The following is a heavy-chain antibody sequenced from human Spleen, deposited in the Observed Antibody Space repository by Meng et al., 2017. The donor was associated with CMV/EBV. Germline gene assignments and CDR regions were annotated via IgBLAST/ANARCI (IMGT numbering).Heavy chain of an antibody. Sequence: GESLKISCAGSGFNFENYDMHWVRQAPGKGLEWVTFIRYDGSNKFYADSVKGRFTISRDNSKNTLYLQMSSLTIEDTAVYYCAKQVPGRWLQQTFGDYWGQGTLVTVSS. J-gene: IGHJ4*02. CDR2: IRYDGSNK. V-gene: IGHV3-30*02. CDR1: GFNFENYD. D-gene: IGHD5-24*01. CDR3: AKQVPGRWLQQTFGDY.